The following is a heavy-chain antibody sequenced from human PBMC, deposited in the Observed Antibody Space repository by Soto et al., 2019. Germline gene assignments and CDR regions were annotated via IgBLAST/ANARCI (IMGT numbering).Heavy chain of an antibody. CDR3: ARGIYSKVGATIWFDP. V-gene: IGHV4-4*07. J-gene: IGHJ5*02. D-gene: IGHD1-26*01. CDR1: GGSINSYY. CDR2: IYTSGST. Sequence: SETLSLTCTVSGGSINSYYWSWIRQPAGKGLECIGRIYTSGSTNYNPSLKSRVTMSVDTSKNRFSLKLSPVTAADTAVYYCARGIYSKVGATIWFDPWGQGTLVTVS.